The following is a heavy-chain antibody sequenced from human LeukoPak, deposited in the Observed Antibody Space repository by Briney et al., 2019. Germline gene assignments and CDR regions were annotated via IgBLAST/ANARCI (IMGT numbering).Heavy chain of an antibody. CDR2: ISGSGGNT. CDR1: GFTFSSYA. Sequence: TGGSLRLSCAASGFTFSSYAMSWVRQAPGKGLEWVSAISGSGGNTYYADSVKGRFTISRDNSKNTLYLQMNYLRVEDTAIYYCARDTVAAAGDDWGQGTLVTVSS. D-gene: IGHD6-13*01. CDR3: ARDTVAAAGDD. V-gene: IGHV3-23*01. J-gene: IGHJ4*02.